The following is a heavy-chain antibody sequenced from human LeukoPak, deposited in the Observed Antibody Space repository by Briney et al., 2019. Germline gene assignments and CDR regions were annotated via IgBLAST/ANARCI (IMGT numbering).Heavy chain of an antibody. D-gene: IGHD6-19*01. V-gene: IGHV4-61*01. J-gene: IGHJ4*02. CDR3: ASTPVSSGLSPGPLYFDY. CDR1: GGSVSSGSYY. CDR2: IYYSGST. Sequence: AETLSLTCTVSGGSVSSGSYYWSWIRQPPGKGLEWIGYIYYSGSTNSNPSLKRRVTISVDTSKNQFSLKLSSVTAADTAVYYCASTPVSSGLSPGPLYFDYWGQGTLVTVSS.